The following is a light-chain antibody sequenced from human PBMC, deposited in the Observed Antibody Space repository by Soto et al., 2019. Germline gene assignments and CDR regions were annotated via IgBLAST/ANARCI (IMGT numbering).Light chain of an antibody. Sequence: QSVLTQPPSVPAAPGQKVTLSCSGSSSNIVNNYVSWYQQLPGTPAKHLIYDNNKPPSRIPDRFSGSKSGTSATLGITGLPTGDEADYYCGTWDSSLGVYVFGTGTKLTVL. V-gene: IGLV1-51*01. CDR1: SSNIVNNY. J-gene: IGLJ1*01. CDR2: DNN. CDR3: GTWDSSLGVYV.